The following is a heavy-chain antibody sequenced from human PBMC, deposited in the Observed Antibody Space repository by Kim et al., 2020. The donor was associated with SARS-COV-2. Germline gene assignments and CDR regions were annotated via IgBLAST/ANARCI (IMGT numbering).Heavy chain of an antibody. CDR3: ATDTREYSSPRRINTYYYYGMDV. D-gene: IGHD6-6*01. CDR2: FDPEDGET. Sequence: ASVKVSCKVSGYTLTELSMHWVRQAPGKGLEWMGGFDPEDGETIYAQKFQGSVTMTEDTSTDTAYMELSSLRSEDTAVYYCATDTREYSSPRRINTYYYYGMDVWGQGTTVTVSS. J-gene: IGHJ6*02. CDR1: GYTLTELS. V-gene: IGHV1-24*01.